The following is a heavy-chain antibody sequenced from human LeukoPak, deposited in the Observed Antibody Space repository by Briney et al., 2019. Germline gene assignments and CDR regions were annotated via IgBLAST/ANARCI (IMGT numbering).Heavy chain of an antibody. Sequence: GGSLRLSCAASGFTVSSIHMVWVRQAPGRGLEWVSVTYTGGNSYYADSVKGRFIISRDISKNTLYLQMNSLRAEDSALYYCARGGRGSAAVVAPRSFDIWGQGTMVTVSS. CDR2: TYTGGNS. J-gene: IGHJ3*02. CDR1: GFTVSSIH. V-gene: IGHV3-53*01. CDR3: ARGGRGSAAVVAPRSFDI. D-gene: IGHD3-22*01.